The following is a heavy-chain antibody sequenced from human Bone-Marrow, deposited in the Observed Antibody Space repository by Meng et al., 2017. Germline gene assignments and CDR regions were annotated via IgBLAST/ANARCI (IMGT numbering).Heavy chain of an antibody. J-gene: IGHJ4*02. Sequence: QVHLQESGPGLVRPSETLSLTCTVSGGSVYSGSYYWSWIRQPPGKGLEWIGYIYYTGTTKYNPSLKSRVTISVDTSKNQFSLNLSSVTAADTALYYCARTPGYSYGQIDSWGQGTLVTVSS. CDR2: IYYTGTT. CDR3: ARTPGYSYGQIDS. V-gene: IGHV4-61*01. D-gene: IGHD5-18*01. CDR1: GGSVYSGSYY.